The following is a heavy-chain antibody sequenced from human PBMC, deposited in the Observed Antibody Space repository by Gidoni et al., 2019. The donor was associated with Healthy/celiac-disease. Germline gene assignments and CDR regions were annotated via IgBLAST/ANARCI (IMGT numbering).Heavy chain of an antibody. V-gene: IGHV3-9*01. Sequence: EVQLVESGGGLVQPGRSLRLSCAASGFTFDDYAMHWVRQAPGKGLEWVSGISWNSGSIGYADSVKGRFTIARDNAKNSLYLQMNSLRAEDTALYYCAKLGPGGGNPHYFDYWGQGTLVTVSS. J-gene: IGHJ4*02. CDR1: GFTFDDYA. D-gene: IGHD2-15*01. CDR2: ISWNSGSI. CDR3: AKLGPGGGNPHYFDY.